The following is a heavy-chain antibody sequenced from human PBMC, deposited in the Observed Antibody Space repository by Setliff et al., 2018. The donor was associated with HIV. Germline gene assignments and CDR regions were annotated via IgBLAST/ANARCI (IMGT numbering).Heavy chain of an antibody. D-gene: IGHD3-10*01. CDR2: IGTYSGNT. Sequence: GASVKVSCKASGYNFTNYGIGWVRQAPGQGLEYLGWIGTYSGNTGYAQSVQGRITMTRDTSTGTVYMDLSSLTSEDTAVYYCARGKGVGGVIITGGLDVWGQGTTVTVSS. V-gene: IGHV1-18*01. CDR3: ARGKGVGGVIITGGLDV. J-gene: IGHJ6*02. CDR1: GYNFTNYG.